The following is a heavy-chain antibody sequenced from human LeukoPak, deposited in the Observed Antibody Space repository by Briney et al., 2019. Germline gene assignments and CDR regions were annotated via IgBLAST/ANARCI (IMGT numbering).Heavy chain of an antibody. J-gene: IGHJ6*03. D-gene: IGHD6-19*01. CDR1: GYTLTELS. CDR3: ARGSSGRKKNYYYYMDV. Sequence: ASVKVSCKVSGYTLTELSMHWVRQAPGKGLEWMGGFDPEDGETIYAQKFQGRVTMTTDTSTSTAYMELRSLRSEDTAVYYCARGSSGRKKNYYYYMDVWGKGTTVTISS. V-gene: IGHV1-24*01. CDR2: FDPEDGET.